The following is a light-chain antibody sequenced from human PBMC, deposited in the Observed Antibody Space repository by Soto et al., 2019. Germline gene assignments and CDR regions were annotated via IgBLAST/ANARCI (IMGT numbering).Light chain of an antibody. CDR2: EVT. V-gene: IGLV2-23*02. Sequence: QSALTQPASVSGSPGQSITISCTRSSSHVGSYDFVSWYQQHPGKAPKVLIYEVTKRPSGVSNRFSGSKSGNTASLTISGLQDDDEADYYCCADAGSSRDVFGTGTKVTVL. CDR1: SSHVGSYDF. J-gene: IGLJ1*01. CDR3: CADAGSSRDV.